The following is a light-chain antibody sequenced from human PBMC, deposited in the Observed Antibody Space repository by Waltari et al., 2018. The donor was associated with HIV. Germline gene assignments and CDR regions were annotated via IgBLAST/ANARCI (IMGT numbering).Light chain of an antibody. CDR1: QSIGDK. Sequence: DIQMTQSPSSVSLSVGDNVSITCQASQSIGDKLAWYQVQTGEVPRLLVYGASKLQRGVPSRFAASASGPLFSLTITGLQSEDFGTYFCQQASSFPHTFGGGT. CDR2: GAS. V-gene: IGKV1-12*01. J-gene: IGKJ4*01. CDR3: QQASSFPHT.